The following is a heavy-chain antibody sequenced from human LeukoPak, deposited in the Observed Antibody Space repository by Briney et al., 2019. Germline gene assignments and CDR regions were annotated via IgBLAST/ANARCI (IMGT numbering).Heavy chain of an antibody. D-gene: IGHD1-26*01. V-gene: IGHV3-30*02. J-gene: IGHJ4*02. Sequence: PGGSLRLSCAASGFTFNNYGMHWVRQAPGKGLEWVAFIRYDGSNKYYADSVKGRFTISRDNSKNTLYLQMNSLRAEDTAVYYCVVGTVYYFDYWGQGTLVTVSS. CDR1: GFTFNNYG. CDR3: VVGTVYYFDY. CDR2: IRYDGSNK.